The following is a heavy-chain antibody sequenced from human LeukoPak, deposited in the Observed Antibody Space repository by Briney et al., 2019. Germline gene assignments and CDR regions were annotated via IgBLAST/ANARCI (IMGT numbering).Heavy chain of an antibody. D-gene: IGHD6-13*01. CDR3: TRHLDGITAYDY. J-gene: IGHJ4*02. Sequence: GGSLKLSCAASGFTFSGCAVHWVRQAPGKGLEWIGRIGSKAFNYATVYAASVEGRFTISRDDSKRTAFLQMHSLKTEDTAVYYCTRHLDGITAYDYWGQGSLVTVAS. V-gene: IGHV3-73*01. CDR1: GFTFSGCA. CDR2: IGSKAFNYAT.